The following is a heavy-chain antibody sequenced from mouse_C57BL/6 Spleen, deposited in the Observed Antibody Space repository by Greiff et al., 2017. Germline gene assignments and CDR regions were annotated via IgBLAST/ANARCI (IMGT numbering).Heavy chain of an antibody. CDR3: SRPSRLFLFAY. J-gene: IGHJ3*01. V-gene: IGHV1-64*01. CDR1: GYTFTSYW. Sequence: QVQLQQSGAELVKPGASVKLSCKASGYTFTSYWMHWVKQRPGQGLEWLGMIHPNSGSTNYNEKFKSKATLTVDKSSSTAYMQLSSLTSEDSAVYYCSRPSRLFLFAYWGQGTLVTVSA. CDR2: IHPNSGST. D-gene: IGHD6-1*01.